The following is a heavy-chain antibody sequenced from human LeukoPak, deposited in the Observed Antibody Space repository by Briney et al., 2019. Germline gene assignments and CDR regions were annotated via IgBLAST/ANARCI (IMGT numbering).Heavy chain of an antibody. Sequence: GGSLRLSCAASGFTFSSYAMSWVRQAPGKGLEWVSAISGSGGSTYYADSVKGRFTTSRDNSKNTLYLQMNSLRAEDTAVYYCAKFPSSKQQLERDAFDIWGQGTMVTVSS. V-gene: IGHV3-23*01. J-gene: IGHJ3*02. CDR2: ISGSGGST. CDR1: GFTFSSYA. CDR3: AKFPSSKQQLERDAFDI. D-gene: IGHD6-13*01.